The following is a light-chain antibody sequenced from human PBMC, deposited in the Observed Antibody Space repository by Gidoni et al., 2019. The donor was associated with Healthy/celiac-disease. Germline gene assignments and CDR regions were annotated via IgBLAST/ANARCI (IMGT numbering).Light chain of an antibody. Sequence: SSELTQDPAVSVALGQTVSITCQGDSPRGYYASWHQQKPGQAPVLVIYGKNNRPSGIPDRFSGSSSGNTASLTITGAQAEDEADYYCNSRDSSGNHIDRVFGGGTKLTVL. J-gene: IGLJ3*02. CDR2: GKN. V-gene: IGLV3-19*01. CDR1: SPRGYY. CDR3: NSRDSSGNHIDRV.